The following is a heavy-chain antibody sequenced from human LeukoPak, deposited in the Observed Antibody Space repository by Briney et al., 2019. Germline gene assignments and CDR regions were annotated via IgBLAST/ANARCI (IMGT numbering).Heavy chain of an antibody. CDR3: ASVKGRTTGPYYFDY. CDR1: SGSISSSSYY. D-gene: IGHD1-1*01. CDR2: IYYSGST. Sequence: SETLSLTCTVSSGSISSSSYYWGWIRQPPGKGLEWIGSIYYSGSTYYNPSLKSRVTISVDTSKNQFSLKLSSVTAADTAVYYCASVKGRTTGPYYFDYWGQGTLVTVSS. V-gene: IGHV4-39*01. J-gene: IGHJ4*02.